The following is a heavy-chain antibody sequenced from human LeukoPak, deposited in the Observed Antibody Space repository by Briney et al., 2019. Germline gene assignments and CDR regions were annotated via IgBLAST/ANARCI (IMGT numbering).Heavy chain of an antibody. CDR1: GGSINSGSYY. V-gene: IGHV4-61*02. CDR3: ARATDSSGYSYYFDY. D-gene: IGHD3-22*01. J-gene: IGHJ4*02. CDR2: IYTSGST. Sequence: TLSLTCTVSGGSINSGSYYWSWIRQPAGKGMEWIGRIYTSGSTNYNPSLKSRVTISVDTSKNQFSLKLSSVSAADTAVYYCARATDSSGYSYYFDYWGQGTLVTVSS.